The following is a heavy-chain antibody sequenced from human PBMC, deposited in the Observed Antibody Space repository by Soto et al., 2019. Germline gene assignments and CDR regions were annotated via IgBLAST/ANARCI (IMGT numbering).Heavy chain of an antibody. CDR2: IYHSGST. D-gene: IGHD6-6*01. CDR1: GGSISSSNW. J-gene: IGHJ5*02. CDR3: ARGGSGQLVGDSRCFDP. V-gene: IGHV4-4*02. Sequence: QVQLQESGPGLVKPSGTLSLTCAVSGGSISSSNWWSWVRQPPGKGLEWIGEIYHSGSTNYNPSLKSRVTISVDKSKNQFSLKLSSVTSADTAMYYCARGGSGQLVGDSRCFDPWGQGTLVTVSS.